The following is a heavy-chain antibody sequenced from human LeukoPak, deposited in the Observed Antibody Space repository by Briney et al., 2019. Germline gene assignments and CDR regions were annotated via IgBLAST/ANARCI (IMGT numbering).Heavy chain of an antibody. D-gene: IGHD3-10*01. J-gene: IGHJ6*02. Sequence: GGSLRLSCAASGFTFSNYAMSWVRQAPGKGLEWVSGISGSGDSTYYADSVKGRFTISRDNSKNTLYLQMNSLRAEDTAVYYCAKGTRSAVVRGVIRYYYGMDVWGQGTTVTASS. CDR2: ISGSGDST. CDR3: AKGTRSAVVRGVIRYYYGMDV. CDR1: GFTFSNYA. V-gene: IGHV3-23*01.